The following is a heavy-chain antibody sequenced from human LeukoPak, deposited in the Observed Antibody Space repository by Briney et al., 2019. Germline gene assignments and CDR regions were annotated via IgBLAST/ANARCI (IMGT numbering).Heavy chain of an antibody. CDR1: GFTFSYYA. D-gene: IGHD1-7*01. J-gene: IGHJ6*03. CDR3: AKRRGLELLYYYYMDV. Sequence: GGTLRLSCAASGFTFSYYAMSWVRQAPGKGLEWVSAISGSGGSTYYADSVKGRFTISRDNSKNTLYLQMNSLRAEDTAVYYCAKRRGLELLYYYYMDVWGKGTTVTVSS. CDR2: ISGSGGST. V-gene: IGHV3-23*01.